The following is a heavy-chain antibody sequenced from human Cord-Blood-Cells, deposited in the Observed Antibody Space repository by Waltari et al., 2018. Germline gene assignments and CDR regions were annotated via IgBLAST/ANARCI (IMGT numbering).Heavy chain of an antibody. CDR2: IWYDGSNK. V-gene: IGHV3-30*18. Sequence: QVQLVESGGGVVQHGRSLRLSCAASGFTFSSSGMHWVRQAPGKGLEWVAVIWYDGSNKYYADSVKGRFTISRDNSKNTLYLQMNSLRAEDTAMYYCAKDDYYDSSGYFDYWGQGTLVTVSS. D-gene: IGHD3-22*01. CDR1: GFTFSSSG. J-gene: IGHJ4*02. CDR3: AKDDYYDSSGYFDY.